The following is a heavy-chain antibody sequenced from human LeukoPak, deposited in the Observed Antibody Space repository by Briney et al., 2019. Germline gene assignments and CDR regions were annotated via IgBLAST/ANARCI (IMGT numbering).Heavy chain of an antibody. CDR3: ARRSSGSYSVGGYYYYMDV. J-gene: IGHJ6*03. D-gene: IGHD1-26*01. CDR2: IYPGDSDT. CDR1: GYSFTSYW. V-gene: IGHV5-51*01. Sequence: GESLKISCKGSGYSFTSYWIGWVRQMPGKGLEWMGIIYPGDSDTRYSPSFQGQVTISADKFISTAYLQWSSLKASDTAMYYCARRSSGSYSVGGYYYYMDVWGKGTTVTVSS.